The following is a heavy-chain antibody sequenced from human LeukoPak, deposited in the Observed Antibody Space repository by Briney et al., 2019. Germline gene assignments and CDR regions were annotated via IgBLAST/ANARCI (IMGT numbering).Heavy chain of an antibody. CDR2: IYYRGST. CDR1: GGSISSSHYF. D-gene: IGHD6-13*01. CDR3: AKQPSIAAAGTGY. J-gene: IGHJ4*02. Sequence: SETLSLTCIVSGGSISSSHYFWGWIRQPPGKGLEWVGSIYYRGSTYFNPSLKSRVTISVDTSKNQFSLKLSSVTAADTAVYYCAKQPSIAAAGTGYWGRGILVTVSS. V-gene: IGHV4-39*01.